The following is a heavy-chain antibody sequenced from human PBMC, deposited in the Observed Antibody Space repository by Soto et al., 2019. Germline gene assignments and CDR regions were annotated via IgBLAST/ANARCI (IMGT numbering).Heavy chain of an antibody. Sequence: EVQLLESGGGLVQPGGSLRLSCAASGLTFSSYAMSWVRQAPGRGLEWVAVISNTGLTTHYADSVKGRFTISRDNSQRKVYLQMNSLRGDDTAVYFCSKDPLLGAWLEYGYLHQWGQGNLGTLSS. J-gene: IGHJ4*02. CDR1: GLTFSSYA. CDR3: SKDPLLGAWLEYGYLHQ. V-gene: IGHV3-23*01. D-gene: IGHD6-19*01. CDR2: ISNTGLTT.